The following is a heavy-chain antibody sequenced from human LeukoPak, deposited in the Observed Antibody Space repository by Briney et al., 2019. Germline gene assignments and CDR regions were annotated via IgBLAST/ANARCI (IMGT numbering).Heavy chain of an antibody. J-gene: IGHJ3*02. D-gene: IGHD6-13*01. CDR2: INTDGSST. CDR1: GFTFSSYW. Sequence: PGGSLRLSCAASGFTFSSYWMHWVRQAPGKGLVWVSRINTDGSSTSYADSVKGRFTISRDNAKNTLYLQMNSLRAGDTAVYYCARGKAAAGTYAFDIWGQGTMVTVSS. V-gene: IGHV3-74*01. CDR3: ARGKAAAGTYAFDI.